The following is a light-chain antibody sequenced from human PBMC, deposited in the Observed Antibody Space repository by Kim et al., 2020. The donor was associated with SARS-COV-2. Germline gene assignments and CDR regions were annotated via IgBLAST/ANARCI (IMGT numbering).Light chain of an antibody. J-gene: IGLJ1*01. V-gene: IGLV2-14*03. CDR3: SSYTSSRILYV. CDR1: SSDVGAYNY. CDR2: DVT. Sequence: QPITIACTGTSSDVGAYNYVSWYQQHPGKAPKLMIYDVTDRPSGVSNRFSGSKSGNTTSLTISGLQAEDEADYYCSSYTSSRILYVFGTGTKVTVL.